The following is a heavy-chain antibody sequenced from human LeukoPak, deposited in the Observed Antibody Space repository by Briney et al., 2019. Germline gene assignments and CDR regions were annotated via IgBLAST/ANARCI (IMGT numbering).Heavy chain of an antibody. D-gene: IGHD3-10*01. CDR3: ARGLYYYGSIAFDP. V-gene: IGHV3-21*01. CDR1: GFTFSSYS. Sequence: PGGSLRLSCAASGFTFSSYSMSWVRQAPGKGLEWVSSISSSSSYIYYADSVKGRFTISRDNAKNSLYLQMNSLRAEDTAVYYCARGLYYYGSIAFDPWGQGTLVTVSS. J-gene: IGHJ5*02. CDR2: ISSSSSYI.